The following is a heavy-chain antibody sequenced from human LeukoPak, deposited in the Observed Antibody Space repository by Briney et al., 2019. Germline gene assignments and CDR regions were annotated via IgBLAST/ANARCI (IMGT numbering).Heavy chain of an antibody. CDR3: VRGGNWVNNWFDP. D-gene: IGHD7-27*01. J-gene: IGHJ5*02. CDR1: GFIFSSYA. V-gene: IGHV3-74*01. Sequence: PGGSLRLSCAASGFIFSSYAMHWVRQAPGKGLVWVSRISSDGSSIYYADSVKGRFTISRDNAKNTLYLQMNSLRAEDTAVYYCVRGGNWVNNWFDPWGQGTLVTVSS. CDR2: ISSDGSSI.